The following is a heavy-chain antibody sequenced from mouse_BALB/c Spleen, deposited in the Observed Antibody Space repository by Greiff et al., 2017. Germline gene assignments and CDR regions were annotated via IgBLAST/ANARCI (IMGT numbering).Heavy chain of an antibody. J-gene: IGHJ2*01. CDR1: GFTFSSYA. CDR2: ISSGGSYT. CDR3: ARRGIRTDFDY. V-gene: IGHV5-9-3*01. Sequence: EVHLVESGGGLVQPGGSLKLSCAASGFTFSSYAMSWVRQTPEKRLEWVATISSGGSYTYYPDSVKGRFTISRDNAKNTLYLQMSSLRSEDTAMYYCARRGIRTDFDYWGQGTTLTVSS.